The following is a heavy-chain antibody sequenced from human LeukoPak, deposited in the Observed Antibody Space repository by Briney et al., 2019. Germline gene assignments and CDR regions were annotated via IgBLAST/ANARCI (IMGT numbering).Heavy chain of an antibody. CDR3: ARSASGYRYYYGTDV. D-gene: IGHD3-22*01. Sequence: GESLKISCKGSGYSFTSYWIVWVRQMPGKGLEWMGIIYPGASDTRYSPSFQGQVTISAAKSISTAYLQWSSLKASDTAMYYCARSASGYRYYYGTDVWGQGTTVTVSS. CDR2: IYPGASDT. CDR1: GYSFTSYW. J-gene: IGHJ6*02. V-gene: IGHV5-51*01.